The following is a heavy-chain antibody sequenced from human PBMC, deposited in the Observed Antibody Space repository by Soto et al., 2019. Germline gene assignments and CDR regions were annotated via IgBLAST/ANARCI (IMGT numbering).Heavy chain of an antibody. D-gene: IGHD5-18*01. J-gene: IGHJ4*02. Sequence: SVNVSCKASGGTFSSYAISWVRQAPGQGLEWMGGIIPIFGTANYAQKFQGRVTITADESTSTAYMELSSLRSEDTAVYYCARGHPQLSPKKYYFDYWGQGTLVTVSS. CDR1: GGTFSSYA. V-gene: IGHV1-69*13. CDR3: ARGHPQLSPKKYYFDY. CDR2: IIPIFGTA.